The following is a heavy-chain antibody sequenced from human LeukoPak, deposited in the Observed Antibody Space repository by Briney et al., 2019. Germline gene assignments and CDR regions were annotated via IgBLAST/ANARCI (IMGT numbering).Heavy chain of an antibody. CDR3: ARDRGIAASDY. D-gene: IGHD6-13*01. Sequence: PGGSLRLSCAASGFTFSSYSMNWVRQAPGKGLEWVSSISSSSGYIYYADSVKGRFTISRDNAKNSLYLQMNSLRAEDTAVYYCARDRGIAASDYWGQGTLVTVSS. CDR1: GFTFSSYS. V-gene: IGHV3-21*01. CDR2: ISSSSGYI. J-gene: IGHJ4*02.